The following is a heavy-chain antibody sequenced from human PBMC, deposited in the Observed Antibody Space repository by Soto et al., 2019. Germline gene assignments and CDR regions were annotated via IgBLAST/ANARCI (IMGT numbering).Heavy chain of an antibody. Sequence: ASVTVSCKASGGTFSSYTSSWVRQEPGQGLEWMGRIIPILGIANYAQKFQGRVTITADKSTSTAYMELSSLRSEDTAVYYCARSNILTGYCVDYWGQGTLVTVSS. CDR3: ARSNILTGYCVDY. D-gene: IGHD3-9*01. CDR2: IIPILGIA. J-gene: IGHJ4*02. CDR1: GGTFSSYT. V-gene: IGHV1-69*02.